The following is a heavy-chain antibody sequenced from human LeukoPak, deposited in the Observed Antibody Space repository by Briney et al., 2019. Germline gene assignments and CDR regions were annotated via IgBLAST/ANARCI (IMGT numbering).Heavy chain of an antibody. Sequence: VASVRVSCKASGYTFTSYDINWVRHAPGQGLEWMGWMNPNSGNTCYAQKFQGRVTMTSNTSISTAYMELSSLRAEDTALYYCATRETLRSGNYLPLYCWGQGTLVTVSA. CDR2: MNPNSGNT. D-gene: IGHD3-22*01. V-gene: IGHV1-8*01. J-gene: IGHJ4*02. CDR1: GYTFTSYD. CDR3: ATRETLRSGNYLPLYC.